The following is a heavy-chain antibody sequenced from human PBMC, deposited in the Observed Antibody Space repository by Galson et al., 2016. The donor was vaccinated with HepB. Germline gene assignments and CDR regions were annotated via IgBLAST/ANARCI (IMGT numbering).Heavy chain of an antibody. CDR3: AKDAGLLDCYFDL. D-gene: IGHD1-26*01. Sequence: LRLSCAASGFTFSKFAMTWVRQAPGKGLQWVATIANSGYSTYYADSVKGRFTISRDNSKNTLNLQMNSLRAEDTAMYYCAKDAGLLDCYFDLCGRGTLVTFSS. CDR2: IANSGYST. J-gene: IGHJ2*01. V-gene: IGHV3-23*01. CDR1: GFTFSKFA.